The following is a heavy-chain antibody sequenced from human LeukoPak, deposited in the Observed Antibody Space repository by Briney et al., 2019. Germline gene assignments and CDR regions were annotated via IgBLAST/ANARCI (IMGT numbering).Heavy chain of an antibody. V-gene: IGHV3-7*01. CDR3: ARAPGDPDY. J-gene: IGHJ4*02. D-gene: IGHD2-21*02. CDR2: IKQDGSEK. CDR1: GFTLSSYW. Sequence: PGGSLRLSCAASGFTLSSYWMSWVRQAPGKGLEWVANIKQDGSEKYYVGSVKGRFTISRDNAKNSLYLQMNSLRAEDTAVYYCARAPGDPDYWGQGTLVAVSS.